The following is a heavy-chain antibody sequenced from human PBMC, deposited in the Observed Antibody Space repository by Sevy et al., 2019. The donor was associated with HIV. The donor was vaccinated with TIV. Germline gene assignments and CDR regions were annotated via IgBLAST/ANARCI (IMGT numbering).Heavy chain of an antibody. Sequence: SETLSLTCTVSGGSISSGGYYWSWIRQHPGKGLEWIGDMYHRGTTNYNPSLKTRVIISVDKSKNQFFLKLTSVTAADTAVYYCAAAAGTDILGYYFGSWGQGSSVTVSS. D-gene: IGHD6-25*01. V-gene: IGHV4-31*03. CDR1: GGSISSGGYY. CDR2: MYHRGTT. J-gene: IGHJ4*02. CDR3: AAAAGTDILGYYFGS.